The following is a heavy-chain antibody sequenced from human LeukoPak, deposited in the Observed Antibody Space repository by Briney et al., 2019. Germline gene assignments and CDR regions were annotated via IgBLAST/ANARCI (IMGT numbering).Heavy chain of an antibody. Sequence: SETLSLTCTVSGGSISSYYWSWIRQPPGKGLEWIGYIYYSGSTNYNPSLKSRVTISVDKSKNQFSLKLSSVTGADTAVYYCARDGGYYYDSSGEAWFDPWGQGTLVTVSS. V-gene: IGHV4-59*01. CDR3: ARDGGYYYDSSGEAWFDP. J-gene: IGHJ5*02. CDR1: GGSISSYY. D-gene: IGHD3-22*01. CDR2: IYYSGST.